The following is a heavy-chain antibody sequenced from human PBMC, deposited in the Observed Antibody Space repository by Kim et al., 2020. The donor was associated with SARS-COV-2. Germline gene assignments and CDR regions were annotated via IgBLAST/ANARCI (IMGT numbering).Heavy chain of an antibody. CDR2: INPSGGST. Sequence: ASVKVSCKASGNTFSIYYMHWVRQAPGQGLEWMGIINPSGGSTSYAQKFQARVTMTGDTSTSTVYMELSSLRSEDTAVYYCARGGVVPAASSAFDIWGQGTMVTVSS. CDR3: ARGGVVPAASSAFDI. D-gene: IGHD2-2*01. CDR1: GNTFSIYY. J-gene: IGHJ3*02. V-gene: IGHV1-46*01.